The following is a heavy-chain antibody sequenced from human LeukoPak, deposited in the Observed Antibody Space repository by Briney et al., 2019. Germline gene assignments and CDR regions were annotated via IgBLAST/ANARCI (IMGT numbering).Heavy chain of an antibody. Sequence: GASVKVSCKASGYTFTNYDINWVRQATGQGLEWMGWMNPNSGNTGYIQKFQGRVTMTRSTSIGTAYMELSSLRSEDTAIYYCARARKEDDYGGDSEYYFDYWGQGSLVTVSS. CDR2: MNPNSGNT. D-gene: IGHD4-23*01. CDR1: GYTFTNYD. CDR3: ARARKEDDYGGDSEYYFDY. J-gene: IGHJ4*02. V-gene: IGHV1-8*01.